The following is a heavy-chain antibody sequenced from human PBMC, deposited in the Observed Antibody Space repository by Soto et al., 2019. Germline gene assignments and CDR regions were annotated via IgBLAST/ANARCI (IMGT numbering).Heavy chain of an antibody. J-gene: IGHJ4*02. CDR2: ISSSSSTI. V-gene: IGHV3-48*01. Sequence: EVQLVESGGGLVQPGGSLRLSCAASGFTFSSYSMNWVRQAPGKGLEWVSYISSSSSTIYYADSVKGRFTISRDNAKNSLYLQMNSLRAEDTAVYFCARDQVYSDGPTDYWGQGTLVTVSS. D-gene: IGHD5-18*01. CDR1: GFTFSSYS. CDR3: ARDQVYSDGPTDY.